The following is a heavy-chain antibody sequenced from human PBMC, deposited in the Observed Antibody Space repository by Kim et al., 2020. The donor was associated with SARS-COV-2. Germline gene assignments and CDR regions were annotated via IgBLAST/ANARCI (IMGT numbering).Heavy chain of an antibody. CDR2: TYYRSKWYN. CDR3: ARDSGLVGATFDY. V-gene: IGHV6-1*01. D-gene: IGHD1-26*01. J-gene: IGHJ4*02. Sequence: SQTLSLTCAISGDSVSRNSAACNWIRQSPSRGLEWLGRTYYRSKWYNDYAVSVKSRITINPDTSKNQFSLQLNSVTPEDTAVYYCARDSGLVGATFDYWGQGTLVTVSS. CDR1: GDSVSRNSAA.